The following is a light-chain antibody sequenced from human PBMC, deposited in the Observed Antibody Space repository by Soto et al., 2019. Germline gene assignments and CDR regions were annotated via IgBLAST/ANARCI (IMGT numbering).Light chain of an antibody. J-gene: IGKJ1*01. CDR2: GAS. CDR3: QQYNNWPGGT. CDR1: QSVSST. V-gene: IGKV3-15*01. Sequence: EIVMTQSPATLSVSPGERATLSCRASQSVSSTLAWYQQKPGQAPRLLIYGASTRATGIPARFSGSGSGTEFTLTISSLQSEDFAVYYCQQYNNWPGGTFGQGTKVEIK.